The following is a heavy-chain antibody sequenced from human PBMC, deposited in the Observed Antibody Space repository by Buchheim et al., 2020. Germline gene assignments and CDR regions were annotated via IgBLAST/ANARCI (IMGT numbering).Heavy chain of an antibody. V-gene: IGHV3-30*04. J-gene: IGHJ4*02. D-gene: IGHD6-19*01. CDR3: ASGWLAHSRDY. CDR1: GFTFSSYA. CDR2: ISYDGSNK. Sequence: QVQLVESEGGVVQPGRSLRLSCAASGFTFSSYAMHWVRQAPGKGLEWVAVISYDGSNKYYADSVKGRFTISRDNSKNTLYLQMNSLRAEDTAVYYCASGWLAHSRDYWGQGTL.